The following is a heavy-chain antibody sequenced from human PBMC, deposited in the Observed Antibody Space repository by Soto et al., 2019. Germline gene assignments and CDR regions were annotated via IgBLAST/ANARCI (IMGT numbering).Heavy chain of an antibody. CDR1: GGSISGHY. CDR3: ATQYYSDRSGYYLDY. Sequence: SETLSLTCTVSGGSISGHYWSWIRQPPGKGLEWIGYIYYSGSTNYNPSLKSRVTISVDTSKNQFSLKLSSVTAADTAVYYCATQYYSDRSGYYLDYSGQGTLVTVSS. CDR2: IYYSGST. J-gene: IGHJ4*02. V-gene: IGHV4-59*08. D-gene: IGHD3-22*01.